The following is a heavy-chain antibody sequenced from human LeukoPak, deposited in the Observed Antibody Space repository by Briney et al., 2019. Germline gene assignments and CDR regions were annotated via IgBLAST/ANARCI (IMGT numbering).Heavy chain of an antibody. CDR3: AKGIRQLGNYYYYMDV. CDR1: GFIYRTYT. V-gene: IGHV3-21*04. Sequence: PGGSLRLSCAASGFIYRTYTMNWVRQAPGKGLEWVSSISSSGDYKYYADSLRGRLTISRDNPKNMLYLQMNSLRAEDTALYYCAKGIRQLGNYYYYMDVWGKGTTVTVSS. J-gene: IGHJ6*03. CDR2: ISSSGDYK. D-gene: IGHD7-27*01.